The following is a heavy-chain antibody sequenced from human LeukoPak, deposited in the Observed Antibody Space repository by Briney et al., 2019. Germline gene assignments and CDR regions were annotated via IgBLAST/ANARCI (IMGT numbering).Heavy chain of an antibody. CDR3: ARESVTTRVNAFDI. D-gene: IGHD4-17*01. J-gene: IGHJ3*02. V-gene: IGHV3-53*01. CDR2: IYSGGNT. Sequence: GGSLRLSCAASGFTVSSNYMSWVRQAPGKGLEWVSVIYSGGNTYYADSVKGRFTISRDNSKNTLYLQMNSLRAEDTAVYYCARESVTTRVNAFDIWGQGTMVTVSS. CDR1: GFTVSSNY.